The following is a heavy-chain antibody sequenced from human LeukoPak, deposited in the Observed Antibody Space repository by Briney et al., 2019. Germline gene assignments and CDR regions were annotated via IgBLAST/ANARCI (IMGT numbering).Heavy chain of an antibody. CDR1: GGSISSYY. CDR3: ARGGRMVATAGRDDSFDI. CDR2: IYYSGST. D-gene: IGHD5-12*01. V-gene: IGHV4-59*12. J-gene: IGHJ3*02. Sequence: SETLSLTCTVSGGSISSYYWSWIRQPPGKGLEWIGYIYYSGSTNYNPSLKSRVTISVDTSKNQFSLKLSSVTAADTAVYYCARGGRMVATAGRDDSFDIWGQGTTGTVSS.